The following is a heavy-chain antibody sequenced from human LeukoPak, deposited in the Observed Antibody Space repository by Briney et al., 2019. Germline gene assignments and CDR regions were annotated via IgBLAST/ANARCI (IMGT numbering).Heavy chain of an antibody. CDR2: ISSNGGNT. J-gene: IGHJ2*01. V-gene: IGHV3-64D*09. CDR3: VKDASGARVKWYFDL. D-gene: IGHD7-27*01. CDR1: GFTFSSSV. Sequence: GGSLRLSCSASGFTFSSSVMHWVRQAPGKGLEYVSAISSNGGNTFYADSVKGRFTISRDNSKNTLYPQMSSLRAEDTAVYYCVKDASGARVKWYFDLWGRGTLVTVSS.